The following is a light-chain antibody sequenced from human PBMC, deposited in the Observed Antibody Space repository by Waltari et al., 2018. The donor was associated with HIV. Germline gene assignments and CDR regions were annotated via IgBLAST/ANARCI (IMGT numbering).Light chain of an antibody. J-gene: IGLJ2*01. CDR2: DND. V-gene: IGLV1-51*01. CDR1: RSNIGYNS. Sequence: QSGLTQPPSVSAAPGQRVTISCPGTRSNIGYNSVSGYQQLPGAAPKLLIYDNDKRPSGIPDRFSASKSGTSVTLGITGLQTGDEATYYCGTWDNGLSEVLFGGGTKLTVL. CDR3: GTWDNGLSEVL.